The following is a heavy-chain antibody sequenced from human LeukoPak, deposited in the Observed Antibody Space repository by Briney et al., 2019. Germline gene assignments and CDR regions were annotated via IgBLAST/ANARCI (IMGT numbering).Heavy chain of an antibody. V-gene: IGHV3-49*04. Sequence: GALRLSCTASGFTFDDYAMSWVRQAPGRGLEWVGFIRSKAYGGTTDYAASVKGRFTISRDDSKSIAFLQMNSLKTEDTAVYYCTRDLNPYSSSWYIPWYWGQGTLVTVSS. CDR3: TRDLNPYSSSWYIPWY. CDR1: GFTFDDYA. J-gene: IGHJ4*02. CDR2: IRSKAYGGTT. D-gene: IGHD6-13*01.